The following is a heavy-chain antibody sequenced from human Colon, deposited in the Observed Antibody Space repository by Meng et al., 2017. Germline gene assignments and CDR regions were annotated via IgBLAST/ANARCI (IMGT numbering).Heavy chain of an antibody. Sequence: GQLQVSGPGLAKPAQTLSLTCTVCGGSISSGGFYWSWIRQHPGEGLEWIGYIYYSGSTYYNPSLRSRVAISIDTSKNQFSLKLTSVTAADTAVYFCARTNYGDYNWFDPWGQGTLVTVSS. CDR1: GGSISSGGFY. V-gene: IGHV4-31*03. CDR3: ARTNYGDYNWFDP. CDR2: IYYSGST. D-gene: IGHD4-17*01. J-gene: IGHJ5*02.